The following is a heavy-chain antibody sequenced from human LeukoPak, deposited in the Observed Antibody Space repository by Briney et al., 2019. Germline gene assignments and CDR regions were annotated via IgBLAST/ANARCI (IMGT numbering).Heavy chain of an antibody. J-gene: IGHJ3*02. CDR1: GGSISSGGYS. Sequence: ASETLSPTCAVSGGSISSGGYSWSWIRQPPGKGLEWIGYIYHSGSTYYNPSLKSRVTISVDRSKNQFSLKLSSVTAADTAVYYCASVNYGDYGLDAFDIWGQGTMVTVSS. D-gene: IGHD4-17*01. CDR3: ASVNYGDYGLDAFDI. CDR2: IYHSGST. V-gene: IGHV4-30-2*01.